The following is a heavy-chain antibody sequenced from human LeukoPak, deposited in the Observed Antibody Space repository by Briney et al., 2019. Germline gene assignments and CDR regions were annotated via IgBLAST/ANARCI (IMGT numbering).Heavy chain of an antibody. CDR2: ISGSGDAT. V-gene: IGHV3-23*01. CDR3: AKGHFASSSFFDY. D-gene: IGHD6-6*01. J-gene: IGHJ4*02. Sequence: GGSLRLSCAASKFNFAMSWVRQTADKRLEWVSAISGSGDATFYTDSVRGRFTISRDNSKNTLYLQMNNLRVEDTAVYYCAKGHFASSSFFDYWGQGTLVTVSS. CDR1: KFNFA.